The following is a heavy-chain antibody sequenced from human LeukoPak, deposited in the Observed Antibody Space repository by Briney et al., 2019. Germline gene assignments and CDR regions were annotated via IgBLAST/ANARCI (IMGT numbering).Heavy chain of an antibody. V-gene: IGHV4-39*07. D-gene: IGHD3-16*01. CDR3: AREGNYVWGSTKGSFDP. J-gene: IGHJ5*02. CDR1: GDSVSSSGYY. CDR2: IYYSGST. Sequence: SETLSLTCTVSGDSVSSSGYYWGWIRQPPGKGLEWIGIIYYSGSTYYNPSLKSRVTISVDTSKNQFSLKLSSVTAADTAVYYCAREGNYVWGSTKGSFDPWGQGTLVTVSS.